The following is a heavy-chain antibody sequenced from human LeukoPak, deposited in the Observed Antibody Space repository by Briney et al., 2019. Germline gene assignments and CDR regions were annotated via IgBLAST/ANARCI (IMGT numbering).Heavy chain of an antibody. J-gene: IGHJ4*02. CDR1: GFTFSNDW. CDR2: VKTDGTDI. CDR3: VRDAEGSTPFDY. V-gene: IGHV3-74*01. D-gene: IGHD2-15*01. Sequence: GGSLRLSCAASGFTFSNDWMHWVRQAPGKGLVWVSGVKTDGTDIGYADSVKGRFTISRDNAKNTLYLETNSLSAEDTAVYYCVRDAEGSTPFDYWGQGTLVTVSS.